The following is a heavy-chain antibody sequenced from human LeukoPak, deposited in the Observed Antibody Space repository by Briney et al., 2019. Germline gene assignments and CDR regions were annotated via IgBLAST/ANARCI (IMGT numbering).Heavy chain of an antibody. D-gene: IGHD2-15*01. CDR3: ARGYCSGGSCYPAWFDP. Sequence: PGGSLRLSCAASGFTVSSNYMSWVRQAPGKGLEWVSVIYSGGNTYYADSVKGRFTISRDNSKNTLYLQMNSLRAEDTAVYYCARGYCSGGSCYPAWFDPWGQGTLVTVSS. V-gene: IGHV3-53*01. CDR2: IYSGGNT. J-gene: IGHJ5*02. CDR1: GFTVSSNY.